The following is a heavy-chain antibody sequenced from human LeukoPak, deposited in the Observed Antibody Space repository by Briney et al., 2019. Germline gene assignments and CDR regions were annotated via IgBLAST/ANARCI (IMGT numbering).Heavy chain of an antibody. D-gene: IGHD4-23*01. J-gene: IGHJ4*02. CDR3: ARAVYGGNSGPTM. CDR1: GFTFSSYS. V-gene: IGHV3-48*01. CDR2: ISSSSSTI. Sequence: GGSLRLSCAASGFTFSSYSMNWVRQVPGKGLEWVSYISSSSSTIYYADSVKGRFTISRDNAKNSLYLQMNSLRAEDTAVYYCARAVYGGNSGPTMWGQGTLVTVSS.